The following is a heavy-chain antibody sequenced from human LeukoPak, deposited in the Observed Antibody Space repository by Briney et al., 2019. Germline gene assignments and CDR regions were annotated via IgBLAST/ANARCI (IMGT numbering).Heavy chain of an antibody. CDR1: GDSVSSNGAS. CDR2: TYYRSQQWHS. Sequence: SQTLSLTCAISGDSVSSNGASWNWIRQSPSRGLEWLGRTYYRSQQWHSDYAPSVKGRITLNPDTSKNQFSLQLNSVTPEDTAVYYCGRETDFGVVTNWGQGTLVAVSS. J-gene: IGHJ4*02. V-gene: IGHV6-1*01. D-gene: IGHD3-3*01. CDR3: GRETDFGVVTN.